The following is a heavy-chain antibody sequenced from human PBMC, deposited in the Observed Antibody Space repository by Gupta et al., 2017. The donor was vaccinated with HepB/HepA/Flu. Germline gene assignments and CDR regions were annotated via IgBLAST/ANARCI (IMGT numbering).Heavy chain of an antibody. J-gene: IGHJ4*02. CDR3: ARGGDILTGYFGY. CDR1: GFTFDDYA. Sequence: EVQLVESGGGLVQPGRSLRLSCAASGFTFDDYAMHWVRQAPGKGLEWVSGISWNSGSIGYADSVKGRFTISRDNAKNSLYLQMNSLRAEDTALYYCARGGDILTGYFGYWGQGTLVTVSS. CDR2: ISWNSGSI. V-gene: IGHV3-9*01. D-gene: IGHD3-9*01.